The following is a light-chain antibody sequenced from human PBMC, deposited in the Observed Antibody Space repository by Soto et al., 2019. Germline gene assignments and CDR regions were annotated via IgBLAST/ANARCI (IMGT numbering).Light chain of an antibody. Sequence: QAVVTQPPSVSGTPGQRVNISCSGSSSNIGRDYVYWYQQFPGTAPKLLIYRGNQRPSGVPDRFSGSKSGTSASLAISGLRSDDESDYYCVAWDDSLSGYVFGTGTKVTVL. CDR3: VAWDDSLSGYV. CDR2: RGN. CDR1: SSNIGRDY. V-gene: IGLV1-47*01. J-gene: IGLJ1*01.